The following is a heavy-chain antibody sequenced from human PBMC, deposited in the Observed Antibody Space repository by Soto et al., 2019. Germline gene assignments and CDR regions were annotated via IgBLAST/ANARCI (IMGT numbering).Heavy chain of an antibody. Sequence: SETLSLTCAVSGGSISSSNWWSWVRQPPGKGLEWIGEIYHSGSTNYNPSLKSRVTISVDKSKNQFSLKLSSVTSADTAVYYCARTPRGQYYYESSAAFDIWGQGTMVTV. V-gene: IGHV4-4*02. CDR2: IYHSGST. J-gene: IGHJ3*02. CDR1: GGSISSSNW. CDR3: ARTPRGQYYYESSAAFDI. D-gene: IGHD3-22*01.